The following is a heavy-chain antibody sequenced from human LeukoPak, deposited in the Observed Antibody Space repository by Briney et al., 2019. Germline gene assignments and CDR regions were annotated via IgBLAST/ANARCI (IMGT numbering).Heavy chain of an antibody. Sequence: PGRSLRLSCAASGFTFSNYWMHRVRQAPGKGLIWVSRINSDESSTSYADSVKGRFTISRDNAKNTLYLQMNSLRAEDTAVYYCARGGFGELFLSWFDPWGQGTLVTVSS. V-gene: IGHV3-74*01. CDR2: INSDESST. J-gene: IGHJ5*02. D-gene: IGHD3-10*01. CDR1: GFTFSNYW. CDR3: ARGGFGELFLSWFDP.